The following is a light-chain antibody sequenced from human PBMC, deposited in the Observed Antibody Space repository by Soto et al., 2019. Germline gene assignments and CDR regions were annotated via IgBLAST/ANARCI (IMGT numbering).Light chain of an antibody. Sequence: DIQMTQSPSTLSASLGDRVTISCRASQTINNWLAWYQQRPGKAPKLLIFDASTLESGVPSRFSGSGSGTEFTLTISSLQPDDFATYYCQHNTTSSPTWAFGQGTKVDIK. J-gene: IGKJ1*01. V-gene: IGKV1-5*01. CDR3: QHNTTSSPTWA. CDR1: QTINNW. CDR2: DAS.